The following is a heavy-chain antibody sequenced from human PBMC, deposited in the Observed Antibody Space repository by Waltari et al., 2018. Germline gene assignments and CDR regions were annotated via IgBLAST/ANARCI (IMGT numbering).Heavy chain of an antibody. D-gene: IGHD3-10*01. CDR2: IYYRGNT. Sequence: QLQLQESGPGLVRPSETLSLTCTVSSGSISSSSYYWAWIRQPPGKGLEWIGTIYYRGNTYYTPSLKRRITISVDTSKHQFSLQLSSVTAADTAVYYCARKRFGEPGTYFDYWGQGTLVSVSS. CDR1: SGSISSSSYY. V-gene: IGHV4-39*01. J-gene: IGHJ4*02. CDR3: ARKRFGEPGTYFDY.